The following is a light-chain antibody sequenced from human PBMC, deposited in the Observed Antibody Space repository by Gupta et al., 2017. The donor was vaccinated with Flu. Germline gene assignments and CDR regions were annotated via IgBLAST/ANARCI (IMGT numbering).Light chain of an antibody. J-gene: IGLJ2*01. CDR2: EVN. Sequence: QSALTTHSSATGATDLSVTIPCTGTSSAVGGYNFVSWYQQHPGKAHKLMIYEVNKRPSGVPDRFSGSKSGNTASLTVSGRRAEDEADYYCSSYAGSNNLVFGGGTKVTVL. CDR3: SSYAGSNNLV. V-gene: IGLV2-8*01. CDR1: SSAVGGYNF.